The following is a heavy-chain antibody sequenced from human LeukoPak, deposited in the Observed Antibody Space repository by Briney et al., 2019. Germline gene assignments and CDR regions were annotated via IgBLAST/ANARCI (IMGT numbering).Heavy chain of an antibody. CDR2: INPNSGGT. CDR1: GYTFTSYY. V-gene: IGHV1-2*02. J-gene: IGHJ3*02. CDR3: ARVGPDSGYDDAFDI. Sequence: ASVRVSCKASGYTFTSYYMHWVRQAPGQGLEWMGWINPNSGGTNYAQKFQGRVTMTRDTSISTAYMELSRLRSDDTAVYYCARVGPDSGYDDAFDIWGQGTMVTVSS. D-gene: IGHD5-12*01.